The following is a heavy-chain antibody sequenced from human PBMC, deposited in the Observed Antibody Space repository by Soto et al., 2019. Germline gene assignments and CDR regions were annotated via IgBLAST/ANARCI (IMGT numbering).Heavy chain of an antibody. CDR1: GYSFTSYW. CDR3: ATYCSSTSCYPPDGMDV. V-gene: IGHV5-10-1*01. CDR2: IDPSDSYT. D-gene: IGHD2-2*01. J-gene: IGHJ6*02. Sequence: GESLKISFKVSGYSFTSYWICWVRQMPGKGLEWMGRIDPSDSYTNYSPSFQGHVTISADKSISTAYLQWSSLKASDTAMYYCATYCSSTSCYPPDGMDVWGQGTTVTVSS.